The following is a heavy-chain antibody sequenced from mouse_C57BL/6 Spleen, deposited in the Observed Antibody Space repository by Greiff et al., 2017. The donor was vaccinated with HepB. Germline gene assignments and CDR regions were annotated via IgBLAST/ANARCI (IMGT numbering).Heavy chain of an antibody. CDR1: GFTFSSYA. CDR3: ARDRDDVYYWYFDV. J-gene: IGHJ1*03. Sequence: EVQGVESGGGLVKPGGSLKLSCAASGFTFSSYAMSWVRQTPEKRLEWVATISDGGSYTYYPDNVKGRFTISRDNAKNNLYLQMSHLKSEDTAMYYCARDRDDVYYWYFDVWGTGTTVTVSS. V-gene: IGHV5-4*01. CDR2: ISDGGSYT. D-gene: IGHD2-3*01.